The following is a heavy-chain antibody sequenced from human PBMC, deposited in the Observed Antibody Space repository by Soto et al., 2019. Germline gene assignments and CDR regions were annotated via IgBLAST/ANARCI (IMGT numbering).Heavy chain of an antibody. CDR2: IYNGGST. V-gene: IGHV4-30-4*01. CDR3: TRGPSGDKVDY. J-gene: IGHJ4*02. D-gene: IGHD7-27*01. CDR1: GGSISTVNYF. Sequence: QVQLQESGPGLVKPSQTLSLTCTVSGGSISTVNYFWHIYNGGSTYNNPSLKSRVTISVDTSKNQFSLNLSSVSAADTAVYYCTRGPSGDKVDYWGQGTLVTVSS.